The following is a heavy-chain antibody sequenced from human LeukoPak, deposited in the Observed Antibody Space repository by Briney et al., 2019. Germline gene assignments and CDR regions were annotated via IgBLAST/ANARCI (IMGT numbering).Heavy chain of an antibody. D-gene: IGHD7-27*01. CDR1: GFTYSAYT. CDR3: ARDRITWGEPFDK. CDR2: FRGSGSDI. J-gene: IGHJ4*02. V-gene: IGHV3-21*01. Sequence: PGGSLILSCAASGFTYSAYTMNWPRQAPGKGLEGVSSFRGSGSDIDYAGSVKGRFTISRDNAQNSPYLQMSSLRVEDTAVYYCARDRITWGEPFDKWGQGTLVTVSS.